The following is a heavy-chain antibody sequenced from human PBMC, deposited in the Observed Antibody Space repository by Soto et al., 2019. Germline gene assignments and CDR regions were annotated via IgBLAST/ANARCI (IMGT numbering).Heavy chain of an antibody. V-gene: IGHV1-69*13. D-gene: IGHD5-18*01. CDR1: GGTFSSYA. CDR3: ARDLDTAMGYYYYGMDG. Sequence: SVKVSCKASGGTFSSYAISWVRQAPGQGLEWMGGIIPIFGTANYAQKFQGRVTITADESTSTAYMELSSLRSEDTAVYYCARDLDTAMGYYYYGMDGRGQRTTDTGSS. J-gene: IGHJ6*02. CDR2: IIPIFGTA.